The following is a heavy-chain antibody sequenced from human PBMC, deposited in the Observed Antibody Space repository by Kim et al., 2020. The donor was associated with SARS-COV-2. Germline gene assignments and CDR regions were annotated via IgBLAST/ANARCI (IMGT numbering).Heavy chain of an antibody. J-gene: IGHJ4*02. CDR1: GGSISSSNW. V-gene: IGHV4-4*02. CDR3: ATASIAVAGLFDY. D-gene: IGHD6-19*01. CDR2: IYHSGST. Sequence: SETLSLTCAVSGGSISSSNWWSWVRQPPGKGLEWIGEIYHSGSTNYNPSLKSRVTISVDKSKNQFSLKLSSVTAADTAVYYCATASIAVAGLFDYWGQGTLVTVSS.